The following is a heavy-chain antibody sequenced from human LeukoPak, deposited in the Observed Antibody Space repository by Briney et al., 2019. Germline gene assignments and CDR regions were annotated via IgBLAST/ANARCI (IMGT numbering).Heavy chain of an antibody. V-gene: IGHV1-2*04. D-gene: IGHD1-26*01. J-gene: IGHJ6*02. CDR1: GYTFTGYY. CDR3: ATSYSGSYYGDYYGMDV. Sequence: GVSVKVSCKASGYTFTGYYMHWVRQAPGQGLEWMGWINPNSGGTNYAQKFQGWVTMTRDTSISTAYMELSRLRSDDTAVYYCATSYSGSYYGDYYGMDVWGQGTTVTVSS. CDR2: INPNSGGT.